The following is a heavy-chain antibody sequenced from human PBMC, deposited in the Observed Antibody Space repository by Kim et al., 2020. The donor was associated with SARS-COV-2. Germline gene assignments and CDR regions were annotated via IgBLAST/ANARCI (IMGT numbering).Heavy chain of an antibody. V-gene: IGHV3-23*01. CDR3: ANRGSSGWSDY. Sequence: WVRQGPGKGMAWVSAISGSGGSTYDADSVKGRFTISRDNSKNTLYLQMNSLRAEDTAVYYCANRGSSGWSDYWGQGTLVTVSS. CDR2: ISGSGGST. D-gene: IGHD6-19*01. J-gene: IGHJ4*02.